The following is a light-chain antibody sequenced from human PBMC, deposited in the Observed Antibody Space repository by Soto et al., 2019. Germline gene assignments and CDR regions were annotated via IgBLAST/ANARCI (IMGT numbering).Light chain of an antibody. CDR1: SGSIASNY. J-gene: IGLJ2*01. CDR3: QSYDSSVV. Sequence: NFLLTQPHSVSESPGKTVTISCTRSSGSIASNYVQWYQQRPGSAPTTVIYEDNQRPSGVPDRFSGSIDSSSNAASLTIPGLKTEDEADYYCQSYDSSVVFGGGTKVTVL. CDR2: EDN. V-gene: IGLV6-57*04.